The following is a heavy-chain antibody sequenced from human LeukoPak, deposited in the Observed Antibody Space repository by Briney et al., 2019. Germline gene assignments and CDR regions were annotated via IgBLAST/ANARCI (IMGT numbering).Heavy chain of an antibody. V-gene: IGHV3-21*01. D-gene: IGHD3-16*01. CDR3: ARDRSAIMITFEVGY. CDR2: ISSSSSYI. Sequence: PGGSLRLSCAASGFTFSSYSMNWVRQAPGKGLEWVSSISSSSSYIYYADSVKGRFTISRDNAKNSLYLQMNSLRAEDTAVYYCARDRSAIMITFEVGYWGQGTLVTVSS. CDR1: GFTFSSYS. J-gene: IGHJ4*02.